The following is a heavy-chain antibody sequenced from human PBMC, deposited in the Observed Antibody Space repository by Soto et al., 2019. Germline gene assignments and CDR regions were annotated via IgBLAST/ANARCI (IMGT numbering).Heavy chain of an antibody. J-gene: IGHJ6*04. CDR2: ISGSGGST. CDR1: GFTFSSYA. D-gene: IGHD5-12*01. CDR3: AKDSPPWYYISGYDWGLMDV. Sequence: GGSLRLSCAASGFTFSSYAMSWVRQAPGKGLEWVSAISGSGGSTYYADSVKGRFTISRDNSKNTLYLQMNSLRAEDTAVYYCAKDSPPWYYISGYDWGLMDVWGKGTTVTVSS. V-gene: IGHV3-23*01.